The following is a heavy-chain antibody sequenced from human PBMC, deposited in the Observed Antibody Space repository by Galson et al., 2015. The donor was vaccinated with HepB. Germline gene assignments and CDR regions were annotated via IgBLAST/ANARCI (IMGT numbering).Heavy chain of an antibody. CDR1: GFTFSTYA. J-gene: IGHJ4*02. CDR2: ICGSGDST. Sequence: SLRLSCAASGFTFSTYAMSWVRQAPGRGLNWVSSICGSGDSTYYADSVKGRFTISRVNSNNTLYLQMNSLRADDTAVYYCAKDLSTSCYTPGDYWGQGALVTVSS. V-gene: IGHV3-23*01. CDR3: AKDLSTSCYTPGDY. D-gene: IGHD2-2*02.